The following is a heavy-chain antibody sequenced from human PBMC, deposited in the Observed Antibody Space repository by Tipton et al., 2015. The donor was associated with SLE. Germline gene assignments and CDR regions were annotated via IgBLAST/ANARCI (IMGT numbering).Heavy chain of an antibody. V-gene: IGHV4-39*07. J-gene: IGHJ6*03. CDR3: ARAPFFYYLDV. CDR1: GVSISTSRYY. Sequence: TLSLTCSVSGVSISTSRYYWGWIRQSPGQGLEWVGSLYAGGSTYFHPPLKSRASISLDTSKNQFSLSLSSVTAADTATYYCARAPFFYYLDVWGSGTTVTVSS. CDR2: LYAGGST.